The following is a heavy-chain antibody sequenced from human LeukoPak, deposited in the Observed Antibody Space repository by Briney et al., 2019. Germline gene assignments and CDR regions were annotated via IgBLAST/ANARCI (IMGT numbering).Heavy chain of an antibody. D-gene: IGHD2-2*01. CDR1: GYTFTGYY. CDR3: ARSSLDCSSTSCYVRGDAFDI. V-gene: IGHV1-2*02. J-gene: IGHJ3*02. Sequence: ASVKVSCKASGYTFTGYYMHWVRQAPGQGLEWMGWINPNSGGTNYAQKFQGRVTMTRDTSISTAYMELSRLRSDDTAVYYCARSSLDCSSTSCYVRGDAFDIWGQGTMVTVSS. CDR2: INPNSGGT.